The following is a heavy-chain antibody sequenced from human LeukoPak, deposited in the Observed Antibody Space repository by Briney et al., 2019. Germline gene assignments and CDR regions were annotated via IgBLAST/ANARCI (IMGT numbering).Heavy chain of an antibody. V-gene: IGHV3-21*01. Sequence: PGGSLRLSCAASGLTFSSYNMNWVRQAPGKGLEWVSSISSSSTYIYYADSVKGRFTISRDNAKNSLYLQMNSLRAEDTAVYYCARAQSAIAAAPNPDYWGQGTLVTVSS. CDR2: ISSSSTYI. J-gene: IGHJ4*02. D-gene: IGHD6-13*01. CDR3: ARAQSAIAAAPNPDY. CDR1: GLTFSSYN.